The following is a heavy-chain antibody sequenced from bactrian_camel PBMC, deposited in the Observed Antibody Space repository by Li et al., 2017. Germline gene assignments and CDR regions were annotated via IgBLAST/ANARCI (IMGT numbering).Heavy chain of an antibody. D-gene: IGHD2*01. Sequence: DVQLVESGGGSVQAGGALRLACEASGYTDEYCIGWFRQAPGKEREGVATIDSDGTTTYTDSVKGRFTVSRDNAKNSVYLQMNSLKLEDTAMYYCAADFGPYCSGPYLARRANFKGQGTQVTVS. CDR1: GYTDEYC. V-gene: IGHV3S66*01. CDR2: IDSDGTT. J-gene: IGHJ4*01.